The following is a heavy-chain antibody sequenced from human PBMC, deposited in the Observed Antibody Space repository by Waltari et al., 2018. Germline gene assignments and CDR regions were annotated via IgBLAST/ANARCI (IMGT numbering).Heavy chain of an antibody. CDR2: VAYNGRT. D-gene: IGHD3-3*01. CDR3: GRSYDFWSGYPVDY. V-gene: IGHV4-59*01. Sequence: QVQLQESGPGLVKPSETLSLTCAVSGDSINKYYWSWIRQPPGKELEWIGYVAYNGRTNYNPSLKSRVTISVDTSKTQFSLKLTYVTAADTAVYFCGRSYDFWSGYPVDYWGPGKLVTVSS. CDR1: GDSINKYY. J-gene: IGHJ4*02.